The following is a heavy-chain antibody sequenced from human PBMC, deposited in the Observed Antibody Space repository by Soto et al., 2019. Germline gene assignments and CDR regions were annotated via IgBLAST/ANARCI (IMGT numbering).Heavy chain of an antibody. D-gene: IGHD6-19*01. V-gene: IGHV3-23*01. J-gene: IGHJ4*02. CDR3: AKSRIAVAGTLSDY. CDR2: ISGSGGST. CDR1: GFTFSSYA. Sequence: HPGGSLRLSCAASGFTFSSYAMSWVRQAPGKGLEWVSAISGSGGSTYYADSVKGRFTISRDNSKNTLYLQMNSLRAEDTAVYYCAKSRIAVAGTLSDYWGQGTLVTVSS.